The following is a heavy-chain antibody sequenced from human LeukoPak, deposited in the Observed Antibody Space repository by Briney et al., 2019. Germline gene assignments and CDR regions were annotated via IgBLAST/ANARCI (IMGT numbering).Heavy chain of an antibody. CDR2: IREDESER. J-gene: IGHJ4*02. Sequence: GGSLRLSCVASGFTFTTYAMDWVRQAPGNGLEWVANIREDESERNYVDSVRGRFTISRDNAWNSLYLQMDSLRPEDAAVYYCAREYWSRLDWGRGTLVTVSS. V-gene: IGHV3-7*04. D-gene: IGHD2-15*01. CDR1: GFTFTTYA. CDR3: AREYWSRLD.